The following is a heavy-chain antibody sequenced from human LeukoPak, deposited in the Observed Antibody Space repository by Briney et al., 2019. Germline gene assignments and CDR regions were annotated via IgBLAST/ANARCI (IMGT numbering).Heavy chain of an antibody. CDR2: INPNSGGT. Sequence: ASVKVSCKASGYTFTGYYMHWVRQAPGQGLQWMGWINPNSGGTNYAQNFQGRVAMTRDTSLSTAYMDLSRLTSDDTAVYYCARDWPGISLHFDLWGRGTLITVSS. J-gene: IGHJ2*01. CDR1: GYTFTGYY. D-gene: IGHD2-15*01. CDR3: ARDWPGISLHFDL. V-gene: IGHV1-2*02.